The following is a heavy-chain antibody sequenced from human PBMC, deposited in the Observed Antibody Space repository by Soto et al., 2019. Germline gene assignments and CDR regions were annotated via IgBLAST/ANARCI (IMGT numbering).Heavy chain of an antibody. V-gene: IGHV3-30*18. Sequence: QVQLVESGGGVVQPGRSLRLSCTASGFTFSSYGMHWVRQAPGKGLEWVAVISHEGSNKFYGDSVKGRFTISRDNSKNTLYLQLTSLRAEDSAVYYCAKDLYSSSWHDFLDSWGQGSLVTVSS. CDR3: AKDLYSSSWHDFLDS. D-gene: IGHD6-19*01. CDR2: ISHEGSNK. CDR1: GFTFSSYG. J-gene: IGHJ4*02.